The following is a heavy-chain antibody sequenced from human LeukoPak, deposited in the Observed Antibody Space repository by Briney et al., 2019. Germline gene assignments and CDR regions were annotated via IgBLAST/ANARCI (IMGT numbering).Heavy chain of an antibody. Sequence: GGSLGLSCAASGFTFSSYGMHWVRQAPGKGLEWVAFIRYDGSNKYYADSVKGRFTISRDNSKNTLYLQMNSLRAEDTAVYYCARRQMVGATLIDAFDIWGQGTMVTVSS. D-gene: IGHD1-26*01. J-gene: IGHJ3*02. V-gene: IGHV3-30*02. CDR2: IRYDGSNK. CDR3: ARRQMVGATLIDAFDI. CDR1: GFTFSSYG.